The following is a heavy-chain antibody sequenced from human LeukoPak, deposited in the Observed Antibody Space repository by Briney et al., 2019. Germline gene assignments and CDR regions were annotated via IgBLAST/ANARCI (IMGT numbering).Heavy chain of an antibody. Sequence: GGSLRLSCTASGFTFGDYAMSWVRQAPGKGLEWVGFIRSKAYGGTTEYAASVKGRFTISRDDSKSIAYLQMNSLKTEDTAVYYCTRAGYGGYNYFDYWGQGTLVTVSS. CDR1: GFTFGDYA. V-gene: IGHV3-49*04. D-gene: IGHD5-12*01. CDR2: IRSKAYGGTT. J-gene: IGHJ4*02. CDR3: TRAGYGGYNYFDY.